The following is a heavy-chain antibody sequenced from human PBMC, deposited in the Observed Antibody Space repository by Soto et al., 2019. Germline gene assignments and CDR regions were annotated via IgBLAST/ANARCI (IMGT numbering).Heavy chain of an antibody. CDR3: ARGPEQLVPMDYYYYGMDG. V-gene: IGHV1-69*13. CDR1: GGTFSSYT. J-gene: IGHJ6*02. CDR2: IIPIFGTA. D-gene: IGHD6-6*01. Sequence: ASVKVSCKASGGTFSSYTISWVRQAPGQGLEWMGRIIPIFGTANYAQKFQGRVTITADESTSTAYMELSSLRSEDTAVYYCARGPEQLVPMDYYYYGMDGWGQGTTVTVAS.